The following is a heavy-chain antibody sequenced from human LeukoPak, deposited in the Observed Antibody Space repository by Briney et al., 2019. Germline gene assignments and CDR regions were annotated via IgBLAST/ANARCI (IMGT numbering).Heavy chain of an antibody. J-gene: IGHJ4*02. D-gene: IGHD2-21*02. CDR1: GFTFSSYA. Sequence: SGGSLRLSCAASGFTFSSYAMHWVRQAPGKGLEWVAFIQYDGRNKYYADSVKGRFTISRDSSRNTVHLQMNSLRPENSAVYYCAKITALSPGAFDYWGQGTLVTVSS. CDR2: IQYDGRNK. CDR3: AKITALSPGAFDY. V-gene: IGHV3-30-3*02.